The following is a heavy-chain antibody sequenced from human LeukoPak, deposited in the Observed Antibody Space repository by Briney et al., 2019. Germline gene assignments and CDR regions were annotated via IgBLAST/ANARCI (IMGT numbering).Heavy chain of an antibody. CDR1: GFTVSSNY. Sequence: QPGGSLRLSCAASGFTVSSNYMSWVRQAPGKGLEWVANIKQDGSEKYYVDSVKGRFTISRDNAKNSLYLQMNSLRAEDTAVYYCARVIVVVPAAPGHDAFDIWGQGTMVTVSS. D-gene: IGHD2-2*01. CDR2: IKQDGSEK. CDR3: ARVIVVVPAAPGHDAFDI. J-gene: IGHJ3*02. V-gene: IGHV3-7*01.